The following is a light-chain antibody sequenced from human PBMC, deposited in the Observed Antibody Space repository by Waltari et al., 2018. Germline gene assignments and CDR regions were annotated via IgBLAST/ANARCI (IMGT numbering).Light chain of an antibody. Sequence: DILMTQTPLSLSVTPGQPASISCRSNQRLLHSGGKTYLSWFLQKPGQSPQLLRSEVSKRFSGVPDRFSGSGSGTDVTLQISRVEADDVGVYYCMEGIHVPRTFGGGTKVEMK. J-gene: IGKJ4*01. CDR2: EVS. CDR3: MEGIHVPRT. CDR1: QRLLHSGGKTY. V-gene: IGKV2-29*02.